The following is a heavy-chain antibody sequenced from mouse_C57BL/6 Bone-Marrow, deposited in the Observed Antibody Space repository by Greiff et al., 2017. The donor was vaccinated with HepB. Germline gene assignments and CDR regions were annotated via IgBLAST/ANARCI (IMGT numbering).Heavy chain of an antibody. Sequence: VQLQQSGAELVRPGASVTLSCKASGYTFTDYEMHWVKQTPVHGLEWIGAIDPETGGTAYNQKFKSKAILTADKSSSTAYMELRSLTSEDSAVYYCTRLPLYPNYAMDYWGQGTSVTVSS. CDR3: TRLPLYPNYAMDY. D-gene: IGHD2-12*01. V-gene: IGHV1-15*01. J-gene: IGHJ4*01. CDR2: IDPETGGT. CDR1: GYTFTDYE.